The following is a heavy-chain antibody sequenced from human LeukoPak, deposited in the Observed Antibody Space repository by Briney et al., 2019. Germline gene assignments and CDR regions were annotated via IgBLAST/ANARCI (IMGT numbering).Heavy chain of an antibody. J-gene: IGHJ6*03. V-gene: IGHV3-30*02. CDR2: IRYDGSNK. Sequence: GGSLRLSCAASGFTFSSYGMHWVRQAPGKGLEWVAFIRYDGSNKYYADSVKGRFTISRDNSKNTLYLQMNSLRAGDTAVYYCAKGTDSSGYYYYYYYMDVWGKGITVTVSS. D-gene: IGHD3-22*01. CDR3: AKGTDSSGYYYYYYYMDV. CDR1: GFTFSSYG.